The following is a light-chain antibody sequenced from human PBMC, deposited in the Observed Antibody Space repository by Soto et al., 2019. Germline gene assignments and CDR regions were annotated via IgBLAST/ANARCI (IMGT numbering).Light chain of an antibody. CDR2: GAS. V-gene: IGKV3-20*01. J-gene: IGKJ3*01. Sequence: EIVLTQSPGTLSLSPGERATLSCRASQSVSSSYLGWYQQKPGQAPRLLIYGASRRATGIPDRFSGSGSWTDFTLTISRLEPEDFAVYYCQQYGSSFSFTFGPGTKVDIK. CDR1: QSVSSSY. CDR3: QQYGSSFSFT.